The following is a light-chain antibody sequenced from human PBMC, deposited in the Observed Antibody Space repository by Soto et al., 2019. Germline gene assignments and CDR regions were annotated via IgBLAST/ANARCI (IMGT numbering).Light chain of an antibody. CDR3: QQYHSIPRT. CDR2: DAS. CDR1: QSVRNN. V-gene: IGKV3-15*01. J-gene: IGKJ1*01. Sequence: EIVMTQSPVTLSVSPGERATLSCRASQSVRNNLAWYQQTSGQPPRLLIYDASARASGIPARFSGSGSGTEFTLTISSLQSEDFAIYFCQQYHSIPRTFGQGTRVEVK.